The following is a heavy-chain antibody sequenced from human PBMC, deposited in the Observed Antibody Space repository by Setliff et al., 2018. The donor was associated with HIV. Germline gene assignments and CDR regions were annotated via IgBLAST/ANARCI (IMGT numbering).Heavy chain of an antibody. CDR3: ARRSGYAEDY. CDR1: GGSFSGYY. CDR2: IIHSGGT. D-gene: IGHD5-12*01. Sequence: SETLSLTCGVYGGSFSGYYWTWIRQPPGKGLEWIGEIIHSGGTNYNPSLKSRVTISVDTSKNQFSLKLSSVTAADTAVYYCARRSGYAEDYWGQGTLVTVSS. V-gene: IGHV4-34*12. J-gene: IGHJ4*02.